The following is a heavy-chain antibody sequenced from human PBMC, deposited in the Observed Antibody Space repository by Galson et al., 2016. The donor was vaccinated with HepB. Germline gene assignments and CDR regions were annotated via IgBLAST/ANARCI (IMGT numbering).Heavy chain of an antibody. D-gene: IGHD3-10*01. V-gene: IGHV3-9*01. CDR3: AKDRTSGYYYGPGNNFIGHHDAFDI. J-gene: IGHJ3*02. CDR2: LAWNSGNI. CDR1: GFIFDDYA. Sequence: SLRLSCAASGFIFDDYAMHWVRQVLGKGLEWVSGLAWNSGNIGYADSVKGRFTISRDNGQDSLYLQMNSLRLEDTALYYCAKDRTSGYYYGPGNNFIGHHDAFDIWGQGTMVTVSS.